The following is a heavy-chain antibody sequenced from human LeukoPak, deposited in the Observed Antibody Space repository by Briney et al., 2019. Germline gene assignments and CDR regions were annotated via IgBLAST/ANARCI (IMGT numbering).Heavy chain of an antibody. CDR3: ARRKAKTPNYFDY. CDR2: IYYSGNT. CDR1: GDSISSYY. V-gene: IGHV4-59*08. J-gene: IGHJ4*02. Sequence: SETLSLTCTVSGDSISSYYWTWIRQPPGKGLEWIGYIYYSGNTNYNPSLKIRFTISLDTSKNQFSLKLTSVTAADTAMYYCARRKAKTPNYFDYWGQGALVTVSS.